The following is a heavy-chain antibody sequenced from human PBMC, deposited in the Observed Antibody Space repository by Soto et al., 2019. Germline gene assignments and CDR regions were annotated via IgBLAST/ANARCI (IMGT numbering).Heavy chain of an antibody. CDR3: ARDRQRGYCTGDSCYSYFDY. J-gene: IGHJ4*02. Sequence: QVQLQQWGAGLLKPSETLSLTCAIYGGPFSGYYWNWIRQPPGKGLEWIGEINHGGYTNYNPSLKSRVTMSVDTSKNQFSLKLTSVTAADTAVYYCARDRQRGYCTGDSCYSYFDYWGLGTQVIVSS. CDR2: INHGGYT. CDR1: GGPFSGYY. V-gene: IGHV4-34*01. D-gene: IGHD2-15*01.